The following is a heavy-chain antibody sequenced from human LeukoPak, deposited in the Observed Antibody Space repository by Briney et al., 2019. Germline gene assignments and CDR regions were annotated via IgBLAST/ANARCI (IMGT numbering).Heavy chain of an antibody. V-gene: IGHV5-51*01. CDR2: IYPDDSDT. CDR1: GYRFNAYW. J-gene: IGHJ4*02. Sequence: GESLQISCKGSGYRFNAYWIAWVRQMPGKGLEWMGIIYPDDSDTRYSPSFQGQVTISADKSVRTAYLQWSSLKASDTAMYYCARRDCGASTCYSGIDHWGQGTPVTVSS. D-gene: IGHD2-15*01. CDR3: ARRDCGASTCYSGIDH.